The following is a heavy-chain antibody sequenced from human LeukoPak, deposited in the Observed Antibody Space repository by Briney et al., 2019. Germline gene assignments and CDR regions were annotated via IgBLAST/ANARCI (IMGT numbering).Heavy chain of an antibody. CDR3: ATLVSTRYYFDY. CDR2: IYTSGST. D-gene: IGHD5/OR15-5a*01. V-gene: IGHV4-61*02. Sequence: SQTLSLTCTVSGGSISSGSYYWSWIRQPAGKGLEWIGRIYTSGSTYYNPSLKSRVTISVDTSKNQFSLKLTSVTAADTAVYFCATLVSTRYYFDYWGQGTLVTVSS. J-gene: IGHJ4*02. CDR1: GGSISSGSYY.